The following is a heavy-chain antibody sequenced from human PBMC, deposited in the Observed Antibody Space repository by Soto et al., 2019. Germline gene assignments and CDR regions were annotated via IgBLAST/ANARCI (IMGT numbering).Heavy chain of an antibody. Sequence: EVQLVESGGGLVQPGGSLRLSCAASGFTFSSYSMDWVRQAPGKGLEWVSYISRTGSTIYYADSVKGRFTISRDNAKNSLYLQMNSLRVEDTAVYYCARGLRGYCFDYWGQGTLVTVSS. V-gene: IGHV3-48*01. J-gene: IGHJ4*02. D-gene: IGHD5-12*01. CDR2: ISRTGSTI. CDR1: GFTFSSYS. CDR3: ARGLRGYCFDY.